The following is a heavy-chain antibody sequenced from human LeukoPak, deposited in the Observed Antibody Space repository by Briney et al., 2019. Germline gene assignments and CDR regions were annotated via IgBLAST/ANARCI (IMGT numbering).Heavy chain of an antibody. D-gene: IGHD6-13*01. Sequence: GGTLRLSCAASGFTFNNYGLSWVRQAPGKGLEWFSAISANGGSTYYADSVKGRFTISRDNSKNTLYLQMSSLRGEDTAVYYCARGSWYVGWFDPWGQGTLVTVSS. CDR3: ARGSWYVGWFDP. CDR1: GFTFNNYG. J-gene: IGHJ5*02. CDR2: ISANGGST. V-gene: IGHV3-23*01.